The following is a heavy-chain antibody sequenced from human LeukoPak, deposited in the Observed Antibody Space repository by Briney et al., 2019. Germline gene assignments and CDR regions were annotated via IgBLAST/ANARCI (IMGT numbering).Heavy chain of an antibody. J-gene: IGHJ5*02. V-gene: IGHV4-39*07. CDR1: GGSISSSSYY. CDR2: IYYSGST. Sequence: PSETLSLTCTVSGGSISSSSYYWGWIRQPPGKGPEWIGSIYYSGSTYYNPSLKSRVTISVDTSKNQFSLKLSSVTAADTAVYYCARTHPAGVRGVVPTTNLFDPWGQGTLVTVSS. D-gene: IGHD3-10*01. CDR3: ARTHPAGVRGVVPTTNLFDP.